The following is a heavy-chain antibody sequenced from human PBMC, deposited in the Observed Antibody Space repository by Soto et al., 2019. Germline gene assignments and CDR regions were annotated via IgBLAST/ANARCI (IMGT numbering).Heavy chain of an antibody. CDR1: GFTFSSYG. V-gene: IGHV3-30*03. D-gene: IGHD2-15*01. CDR2: ISYDGSNK. CDR3: ATLSSCSGGSCPYFDY. Sequence: QVQLVESGGGVVQPGRSLRLSCAASGFTFSSYGMHWVRQAPGKGLEWVAVISYDGSNKYYADSVKGRFTISRDNSKNTLYLQMNSLRAEDTAVYYCATLSSCSGGSCPYFDYWGQGTLVTVSS. J-gene: IGHJ4*02.